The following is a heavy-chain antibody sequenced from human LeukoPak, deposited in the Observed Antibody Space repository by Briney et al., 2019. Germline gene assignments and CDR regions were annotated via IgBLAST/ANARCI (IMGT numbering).Heavy chain of an antibody. D-gene: IGHD2-2*01. J-gene: IGHJ6*03. CDR2: IYYSGST. V-gene: IGHV4-59*01. CDR3: ARTTEGHCSSASCFGFSYSYYMDV. Sequence: SETLSLTCAVYGGSFSDYYWTWIRQPPGKGLEWIGYIYYSGSTNYNPSLKSRVTISVDTSKNQFSLKLSSVIAADTAVYYCARTTEGHCSSASCFGFSYSYYMDVWGKGTTVTISS. CDR1: GGSFSDYY.